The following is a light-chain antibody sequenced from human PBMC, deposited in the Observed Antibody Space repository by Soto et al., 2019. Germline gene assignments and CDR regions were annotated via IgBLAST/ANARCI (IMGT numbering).Light chain of an antibody. CDR1: QGLVYSDGSVF. CDR3: MQGTHWPWT. Sequence: DVVMTQSPLSLPVTLGQPASISCRSSQGLVYSDGSVFLNWFHQRPGQSPRRLIYWVSNRDSGVPDRFSASGSGTDFTLKISRVEAEDVGVYCMQGTHWPWTFGQGTKVEIK. CDR2: WVS. V-gene: IGKV2-30*01. J-gene: IGKJ1*01.